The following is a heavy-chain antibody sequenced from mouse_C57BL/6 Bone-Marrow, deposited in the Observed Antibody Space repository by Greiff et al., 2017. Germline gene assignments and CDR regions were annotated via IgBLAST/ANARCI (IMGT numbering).Heavy chain of an antibody. CDR2: IHPNSGST. CDR3: ARSGGVYYGSSYVGY. CDR1: GYTFTSYW. V-gene: IGHV1-64*01. J-gene: IGHJ2*01. D-gene: IGHD1-1*01. Sequence: QVQLQQPGAELVKPGASVKLSCKASGYTFTSYWMHWVKQRPGQGLEWIGMIHPNSGSTNYNEKFKSKDTLTVDQSSSTAYMQLSSLTSEDSAVYYCARSGGVYYGSSYVGYWGQGTTLTVSS.